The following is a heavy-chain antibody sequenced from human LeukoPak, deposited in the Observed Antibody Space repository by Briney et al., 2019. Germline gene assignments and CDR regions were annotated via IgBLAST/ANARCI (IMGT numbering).Heavy chain of an antibody. CDR1: GGSISSGDYP. CDR3: ARGFYGSGSHFDY. J-gene: IGHJ4*02. Sequence: PSETLSLTCAASGGSISSGDYPWSWIRQPPGKGLEWIGYIFHTGHTSYNPSLKSRVTISVDMSKNQIALKLSSVTAADTAVYYCARGFYGSGSHFDYWGQGSLVTVSS. CDR2: IFHTGHT. D-gene: IGHD3-10*01. V-gene: IGHV4-30-2*01.